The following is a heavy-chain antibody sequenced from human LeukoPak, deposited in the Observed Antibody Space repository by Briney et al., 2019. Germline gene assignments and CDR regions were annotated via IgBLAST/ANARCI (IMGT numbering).Heavy chain of an antibody. CDR1: GFTFSSYW. Sequence: GGSLRLSCAASGFTFSSYWMHWVRQAPGKGLVWVSRVNTDGSTPTYADSVKGRFTISRDNAKNTLYLQMNSLRAEDTAVYYCARDRASYSDYWGQGTLVTVSA. J-gene: IGHJ4*02. CDR2: VNTDGSTP. V-gene: IGHV3-74*01. D-gene: IGHD3-10*01. CDR3: ARDRASYSDY.